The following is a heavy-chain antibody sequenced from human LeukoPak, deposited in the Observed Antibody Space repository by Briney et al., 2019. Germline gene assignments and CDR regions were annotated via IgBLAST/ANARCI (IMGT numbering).Heavy chain of an antibody. CDR2: VGNSFSGERT. D-gene: IGHD5-24*01. V-gene: IGHV3-23*01. CDR3: ARDQTGPLLREMEDGYNFGYYFDY. CDR1: GFTFSIYA. J-gene: IGHJ4*02. Sequence: PGGSLRLSCAASGFTFSIYAMSWVRQAPGKGLEWVSVVGNSFSGERTYYADSAKGRSTISRDNSKNTLYLQMNSLRAEDTAVYYCARDQTGPLLREMEDGYNFGYYFDYWGQGTLVTVSS.